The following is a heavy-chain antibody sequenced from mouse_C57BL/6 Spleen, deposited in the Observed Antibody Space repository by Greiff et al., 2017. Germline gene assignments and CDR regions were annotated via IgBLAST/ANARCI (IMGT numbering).Heavy chain of an antibody. CDR3: AGRFYYGNDKGIDY. V-gene: IGHV5-17*01. J-gene: IGHJ4*01. CDR1: GFTFSDYG. Sequence: EVQRVESGGGLVKPGGSLKLSCAASGFTFSDYGMHWVRQAPEKGLEWVAYISSGSSTIYYADTVTGRFTITRDNANNTLFLQMTILRSVNTAMYECAGRFYYGNDKGIDYWGQGTSVTVSS. CDR2: ISSGSSTI. D-gene: IGHD2-2*01.